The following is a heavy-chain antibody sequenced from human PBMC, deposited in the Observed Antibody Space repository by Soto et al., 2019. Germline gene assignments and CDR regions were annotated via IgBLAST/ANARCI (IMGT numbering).Heavy chain of an antibody. CDR2: IWYDGSNK. D-gene: IGHD2-2*01. CDR3: ARDPGYCSSTSCYEAQYYFDY. V-gene: IGHV3-33*01. Sequence: GGSLRLSCAASGFTFSSYGMHWVRQAPGKGLEWVAVIWYDGSNKYYADSVKGRFTISRDNSKNTLYLQMNSLRAEDTAVYYCARDPGYCSSTSCYEAQYYFDYWGQGTLVTVSS. CDR1: GFTFSSYG. J-gene: IGHJ4*02.